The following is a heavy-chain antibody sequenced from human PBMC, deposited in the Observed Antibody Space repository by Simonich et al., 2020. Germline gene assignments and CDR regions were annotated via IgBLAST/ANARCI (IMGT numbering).Heavy chain of an antibody. CDR1: GFTFSSYS. J-gene: IGHJ3*02. D-gene: IGHD5-12*01. CDR2: ISSSISTI. Sequence: EVQLVESGGGLVQPGGSLRLSCAVSGFTFSSYSMNWVRQAPGKGLEWVSYISSSISTIYYADSVKGRFTISRDNAKNSLYLQMNSLRAEDTAVYYCARDSSYYAFDIWGQGTMVTVSS. V-gene: IGHV3-48*01. CDR3: ARDSSYYAFDI.